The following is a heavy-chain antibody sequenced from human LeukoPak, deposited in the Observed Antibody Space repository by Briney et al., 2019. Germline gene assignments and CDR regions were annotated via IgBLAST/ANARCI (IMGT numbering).Heavy chain of an antibody. J-gene: IGHJ4*02. CDR3: ARGSGIAVAAIDY. D-gene: IGHD6-19*01. CDR1: GGSFSGYY. CDR2: INHSGST. Sequence: SETLSLTCAVYGGSFSGYYWSWIRQPPGKGLGWIGEINHSGSTNYNPSLKSRVTISVDTSKNQFSLKLSSVTAADTAVYYCARGSGIAVAAIDYWGQGTLVTVSS. V-gene: IGHV4-34*01.